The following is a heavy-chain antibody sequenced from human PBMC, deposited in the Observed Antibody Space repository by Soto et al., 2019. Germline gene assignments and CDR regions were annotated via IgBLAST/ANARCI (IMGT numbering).Heavy chain of an antibody. Sequence: GGSLRLSCAASGFTFSSYWMSCVRQAPGKGLEWVANIKQDGSEKYYVDSVKGRFTISRDNAKNSLYLQMNSLRAEDTAVYYCAREDIVVVVPVAFDIPGQGTMVTVSS. CDR3: AREDIVVVVPVAFDI. D-gene: IGHD2-15*01. J-gene: IGHJ3*02. V-gene: IGHV3-7*03. CDR2: IKQDGSEK. CDR1: GFTFSSYW.